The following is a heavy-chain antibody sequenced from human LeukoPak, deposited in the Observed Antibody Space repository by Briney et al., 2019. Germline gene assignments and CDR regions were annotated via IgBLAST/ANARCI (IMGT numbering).Heavy chain of an antibody. CDR2: INPNSGGT. Sequence: ASVKVSCTASGYTFTSYGISWVRQAPGQGLEWMGRINPNSGGTNYAQKFQGRVTMTRDTSISTAYMELSRLRSDDTAVYYCARDIAVAGIDYWGQGTLVTVSS. D-gene: IGHD6-19*01. V-gene: IGHV1-2*06. J-gene: IGHJ4*02. CDR3: ARDIAVAGIDY. CDR1: GYTFTSYG.